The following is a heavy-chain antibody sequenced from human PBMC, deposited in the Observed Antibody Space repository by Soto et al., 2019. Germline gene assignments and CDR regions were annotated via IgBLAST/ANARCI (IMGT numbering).Heavy chain of an antibody. Sequence: PSETLSLTCTVSGGSITSHYWTWIRQPPGKGLEWVGHMDHSGNTYYSSSLKSRVTISLNTSKNQFSLKLSSVTAADTAVYHGARVCGNVWSGYHVDYWGQGTQVTVSS. CDR1: GGSITSHY. V-gene: IGHV4-59*11. CDR2: MDHSGNT. D-gene: IGHD3-3*01. CDR3: ARVCGNVWSGYHVDY. J-gene: IGHJ4*02.